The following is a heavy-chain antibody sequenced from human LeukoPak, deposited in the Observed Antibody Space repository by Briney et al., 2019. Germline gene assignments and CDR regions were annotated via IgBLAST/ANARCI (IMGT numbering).Heavy chain of an antibody. J-gene: IGHJ4*02. D-gene: IGHD1-1*01. CDR1: GYTFTSYD. CDR3: AVKGTTGTPTTDY. CDR2: MNPNSGST. Sequence: GASVKVSCKASGYTFTSYDINWVRQATGQGLEWMGWMNPNSGSTGYAQKFQGRVTMTRNTSISTAYMELSSLRSEDTAVYYCAVKGTTGTPTTDYWGQGTLVTVSS. V-gene: IGHV1-8*01.